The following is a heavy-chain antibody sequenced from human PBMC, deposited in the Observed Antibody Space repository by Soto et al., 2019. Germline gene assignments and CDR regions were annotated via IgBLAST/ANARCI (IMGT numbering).Heavy chain of an antibody. CDR3: ARHVDSYYGLDGAFDI. CDR1: GGSISSYY. D-gene: IGHD3-10*01. CDR2: IYYSGST. V-gene: IGHV4-59*08. J-gene: IGHJ3*02. Sequence: TSETLSLTCTVSGGSISSYYWSWIRQPPGKGLEWIGYIYYSGSTNYNPSLKSRVTISVDTSKNQFSLKLSSVTAADTAVYYCARHVDSYYGLDGAFDIWGQGTMVTVSS.